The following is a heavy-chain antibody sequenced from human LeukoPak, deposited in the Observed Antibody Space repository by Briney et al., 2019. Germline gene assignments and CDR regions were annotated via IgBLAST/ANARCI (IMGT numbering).Heavy chain of an antibody. CDR2: ISYSGVT. Sequence: SETLSLTCTVSGASVSSPDYFWNWIRQPPGKCLEWIGSISYSGVTFYIPSLKSRLTMSLDTSKNQFSLRLTSVTVADTAVYYCARPRGSGYDLDFDYWGQGTLVSVSS. CDR3: ARPRGSGYDLDFDY. D-gene: IGHD5-12*01. V-gene: IGHV4-30-4*08. CDR1: GASVSSPDYF. J-gene: IGHJ4*02.